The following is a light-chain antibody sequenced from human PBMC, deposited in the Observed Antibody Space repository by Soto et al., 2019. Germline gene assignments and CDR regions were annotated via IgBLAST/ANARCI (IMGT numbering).Light chain of an antibody. Sequence: DIQLTQSPSFLAPSIGESVTITCRASQVISTSLAWYQVKPGKAPKLLIYAASTLESGVPSRFSATVSGTEFTLTISSLQPDDFEIYYCQQYINYPWTFGQGTKVDIK. V-gene: IGKV1-9*01. CDR2: AAS. CDR1: QVISTS. J-gene: IGKJ1*01. CDR3: QQYINYPWT.